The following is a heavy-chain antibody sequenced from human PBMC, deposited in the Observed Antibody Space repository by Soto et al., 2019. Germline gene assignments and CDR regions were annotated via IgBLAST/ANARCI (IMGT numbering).Heavy chain of an antibody. Sequence: QVQLQESGPGLVKPSQTLSLTCTVSGGSISSGGYFWSWIRQHPGKGLEGIGYIYFSGSTYYNPSLKRRVTISMDTSNNQVSLKLTSVTAADTAVYYCARDARGGTSGWYYFDYWGQGALVTVSS. J-gene: IGHJ4*02. CDR3: ARDARGGTSGWYYFDY. CDR1: GGSISSGGYF. V-gene: IGHV4-31*03. D-gene: IGHD6-19*01. CDR2: IYFSGST.